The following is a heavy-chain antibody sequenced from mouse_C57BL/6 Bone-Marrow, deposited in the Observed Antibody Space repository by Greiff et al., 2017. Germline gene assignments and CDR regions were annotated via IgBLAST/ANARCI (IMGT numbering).Heavy chain of an antibody. D-gene: IGHD1-1*01. CDR3: ARIPYGSSPYWYFDV. V-gene: IGHV5-17*01. Sequence: EVHLVESGGGLVKPGGSLKLSCAASGFTFSDYGMHWVRQAPEKGLEWVAYISSGSSTIYYADTVKGRFTISRDNAKNTLFLQMTSLRSEDTAMYYCARIPYGSSPYWYFDVGGTGTTVTVSA. CDR2: ISSGSSTI. CDR1: GFTFSDYG. J-gene: IGHJ1*03.